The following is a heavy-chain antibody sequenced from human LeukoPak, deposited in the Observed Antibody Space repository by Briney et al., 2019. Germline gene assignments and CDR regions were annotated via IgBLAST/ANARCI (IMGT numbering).Heavy chain of an antibody. V-gene: IGHV3-23*01. J-gene: IGHJ4*02. CDR2: ISGSGHTT. D-gene: IGHD6-19*01. CDR1: GFTFSNYA. Sequence: GGSLRLSCAASGFTFSNYAMSWVRQAPGKGLEWVSRISGSGHTTYYTDSVKGRLTISRDTSRNTLYLQMNSLRVEDTAVYYCAREAVAANAFDYWGQGTLVTVSS. CDR3: AREAVAANAFDY.